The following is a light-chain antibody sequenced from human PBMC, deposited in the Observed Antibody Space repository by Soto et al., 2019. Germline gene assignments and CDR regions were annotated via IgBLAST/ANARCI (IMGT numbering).Light chain of an antibody. Sequence: QAVVTQPPSASGSPGQSVAISCTGTSSDVGGYDYVSWFQHHPGKAPKLMIYEVSERPSGVPDRFSGSKSGNTASLTVSGLQAEDEADYYCCSYAGSNNVLFGGGTKLTVL. V-gene: IGLV2-8*01. CDR3: CSYAGSNNVL. J-gene: IGLJ2*01. CDR2: EVS. CDR1: SSDVGGYDY.